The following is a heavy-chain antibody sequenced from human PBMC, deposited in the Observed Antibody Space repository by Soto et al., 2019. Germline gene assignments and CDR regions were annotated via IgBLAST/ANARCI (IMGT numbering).Heavy chain of an antibody. CDR1: GFTFSSYT. Sequence: PGGSLRLSCAASGFTFSSYTMHWVRQAPGGGLEWVAVISYDGNNKFYADSVKGRFTISRDSSSQTLYLQMNSLRPDDTAMYYCARDGVSSTDYTWNYGTYFEDWGPGALVTVDS. CDR3: ARDGVSSTDYTWNYGTYFED. CDR2: ISYDGNNK. V-gene: IGHV3-30*03. D-gene: IGHD1-1*01. J-gene: IGHJ4*02.